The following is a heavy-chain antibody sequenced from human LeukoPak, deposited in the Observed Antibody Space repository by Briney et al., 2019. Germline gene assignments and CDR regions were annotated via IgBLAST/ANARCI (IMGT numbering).Heavy chain of an antibody. CDR1: GYTVTSSG. Sequence: ASVKLSCNASGYTVTSSGISCYRQAPGQGLEWMGWISAYNGNTNYAQKLQGRVTMTTDTSTRTAYMELRSLRSDDTAVYYCACYTAEPVIYDYYGMDVWGQGTTVTVSS. V-gene: IGHV1-18*04. CDR2: ISAYNGNT. CDR3: ACYTAEPVIYDYYGMDV. D-gene: IGHD1-14*01. J-gene: IGHJ6*02.